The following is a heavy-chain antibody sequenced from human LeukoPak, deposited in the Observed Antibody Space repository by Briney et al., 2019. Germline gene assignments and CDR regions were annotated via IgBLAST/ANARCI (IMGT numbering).Heavy chain of an antibody. J-gene: IGHJ5*02. CDR3: ARRRMPGVSGGCCWFDP. CDR2: IHTSGST. CDR1: GGSISSYD. Sequence: SETLSLTCTVSGGSISSYDWSWIRQPPGKGREWSGYIHTSGSTNYNPSLKSRVTISVDTSKNQFSLNLSSVPAADTAVYYCARRRMPGVSGGCCWFDPWGQGTLVTVSS. V-gene: IGHV4-4*09. D-gene: IGHD3-16*01.